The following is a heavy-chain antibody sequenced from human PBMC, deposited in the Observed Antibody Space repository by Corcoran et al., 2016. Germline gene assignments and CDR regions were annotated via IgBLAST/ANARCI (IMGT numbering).Heavy chain of an antibody. CDR3: ASIAVAGGGLDY. V-gene: IGHV4-59*07. Sequence: QVQLQESGPGLVKPSDTLSLTCTVSGGSISSYYWSWIRQPPGKGLEWIGYIYYSGSTNYNPSLKSRVTISVDTSKNQFSLKLSSVTAADTAVYYCASIAVAGGGLDYWGQGTLVTVSS. J-gene: IGHJ4*02. D-gene: IGHD6-19*01. CDR2: IYYSGST. CDR1: GGSISSYY.